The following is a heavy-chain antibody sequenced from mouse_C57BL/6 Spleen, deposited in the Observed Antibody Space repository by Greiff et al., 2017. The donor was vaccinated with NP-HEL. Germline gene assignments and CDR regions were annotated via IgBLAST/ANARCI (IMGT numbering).Heavy chain of an antibody. V-gene: IGHV1-15*01. CDR1: GYTFTDYE. CDR2: IDPETGGT. D-gene: IGHD1-2*01. J-gene: IGHJ4*01. Sequence: QVQLKQSGAELVRPGASVTLSCKASGYTFTDYEMHWVKQTPVHGLEWIGAIDPETGGTAYNQKFKGKAILTADKSSSTAYMELRSLTSEDSAVYYCTRYYGLLYAMDYWGQGTSVTVSS. CDR3: TRYYGLLYAMDY.